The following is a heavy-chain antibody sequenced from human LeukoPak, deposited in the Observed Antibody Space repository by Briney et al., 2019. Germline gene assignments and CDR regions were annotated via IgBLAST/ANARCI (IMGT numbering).Heavy chain of an antibody. CDR2: IIPIFGTA. Sequence: SVKVPCKASGGTFSSYAISWVRQAPGQGLEWMGGIIPIFGTANYAQKFQGRVTITTDESTSTAYMELSSLRSEDTAVYYCARWYYDFWSGYYDWFDPWGQGTLVTVSS. J-gene: IGHJ5*02. CDR1: GGTFSSYA. V-gene: IGHV1-69*05. CDR3: ARWYYDFWSGYYDWFDP. D-gene: IGHD3-3*01.